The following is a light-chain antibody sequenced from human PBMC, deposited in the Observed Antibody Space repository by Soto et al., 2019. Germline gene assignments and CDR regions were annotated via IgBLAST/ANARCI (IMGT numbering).Light chain of an antibody. CDR1: QGISSA. V-gene: IGKV1D-13*01. J-gene: IGKJ4*01. CDR2: DAS. Sequence: AIQLTQSPSSLSASVGDRVTVTCRASQGISSALAWYQQKPGRAPKLLIYDASNLEGGVPLRFSGRGSETDFALTISSLQPEDFATYYCQQFNNYPLTFGGGTKVEIK. CDR3: QQFNNYPLT.